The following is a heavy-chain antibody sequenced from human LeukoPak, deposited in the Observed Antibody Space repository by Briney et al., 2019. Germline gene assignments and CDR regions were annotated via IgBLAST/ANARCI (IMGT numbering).Heavy chain of an antibody. CDR3: ARVGAQYCSGGSCYIDY. CDR1: GFTFSSYW. J-gene: IGHJ4*02. V-gene: IGHV3-7*01. D-gene: IGHD2-15*01. CDR2: IKKDGSER. Sequence: GGSLRLSCAASGFTFSSYWMSWVRQAPGKGLEWVANIKKDGSERYYVDSVKGRFTISRDNAKISLYLQMNSLRAEDTAVYYCARVGAQYCSGGSCYIDYWGQGTLVTVSS.